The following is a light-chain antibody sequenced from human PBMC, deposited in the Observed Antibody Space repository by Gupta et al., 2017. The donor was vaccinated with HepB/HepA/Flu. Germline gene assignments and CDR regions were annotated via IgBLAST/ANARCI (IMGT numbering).Light chain of an antibody. J-gene: IGLJ2*01. CDR2: GSS. V-gene: IGLV1-40*01. CDR1: SSNIGAVYD. CDR3: QSYDSSLSGHVV. Sequence: QSVLTQPPSVSGAPGPRVTISCTGSSSNIGAVYDVHWYQQLPGTAPKLLIYGSSNRPSGVPDRFSGSKSGTSASLAITGLQAEDEADYYCQSYDSSLSGHVVFGGGTKLTVL.